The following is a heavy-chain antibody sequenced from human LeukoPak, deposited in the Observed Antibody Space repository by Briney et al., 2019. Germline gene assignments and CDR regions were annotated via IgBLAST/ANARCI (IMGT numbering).Heavy chain of an antibody. V-gene: IGHV5-51*01. Sequence: GESLKISCKGSGYSFTSYWIGWVRQMPGKGLEWMGIIYPGDSDTRYSPSFQGQVTISADKSISTAYLQWSSLKASDTAMYYCARILSQARLGDFGVDYWGQGTLVTVSS. J-gene: IGHJ4*02. CDR2: IYPGDSDT. D-gene: IGHD2-15*01. CDR1: GYSFTSYW. CDR3: ARILSQARLGDFGVDY.